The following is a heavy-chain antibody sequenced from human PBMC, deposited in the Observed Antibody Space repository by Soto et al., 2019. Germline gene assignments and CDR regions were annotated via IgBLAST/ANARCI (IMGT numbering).Heavy chain of an antibody. CDR3: AKDIKVRGVIIRGSFDY. CDR1: GFTFDDYA. D-gene: IGHD3-10*01. CDR2: ISWNSGSI. V-gene: IGHV3-9*01. J-gene: IGHJ4*02. Sequence: LRLSCAASGFTFDDYAMHWVRQAPGKGLEWVSGISWNSGSIGYADSVKGRFTISRDNAKNSLYLQMNSLRAEDTALYYCAKDIKVRGVIIRGSFDYWGQGTLVTVSS.